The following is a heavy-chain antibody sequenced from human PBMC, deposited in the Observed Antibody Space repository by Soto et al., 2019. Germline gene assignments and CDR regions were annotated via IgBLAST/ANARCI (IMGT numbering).Heavy chain of an antibody. Sequence: LSLTCAVYGGSFSGYYWSWIRQPPGKGLEWIGEINHSGSTNYNPSLKSRVTISVDTSKNQFSLKLSSVTAADTAVYYCASHRRGSGYYFNDAFDIWGQGTMVTVSS. CDR2: INHSGST. V-gene: IGHV4-34*01. CDR1: GGSFSGYY. D-gene: IGHD3-22*01. J-gene: IGHJ3*02. CDR3: ASHRRGSGYYFNDAFDI.